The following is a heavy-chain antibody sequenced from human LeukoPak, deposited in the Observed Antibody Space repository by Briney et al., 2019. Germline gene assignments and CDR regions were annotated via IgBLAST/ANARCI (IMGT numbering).Heavy chain of an antibody. V-gene: IGHV1-2*02. D-gene: IGHD3-10*01. J-gene: IGHJ4*02. CDR3: ARGGFDSGNYFNF. CDR2: INPKTGGT. Sequence: ASVKVSCKAPGYTFTDYFIHWVRQAPGQVFEWMGWINPKTGGTNHAQKFQGRLSMTTDTSINTAYMELSGLRPDDTAIYYCARGGFDSGNYFNFWGQGILISVSS. CDR1: GYTFTDYF.